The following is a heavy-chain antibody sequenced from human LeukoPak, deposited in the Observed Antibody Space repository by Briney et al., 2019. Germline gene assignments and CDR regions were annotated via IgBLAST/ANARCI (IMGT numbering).Heavy chain of an antibody. CDR3: ARVMYGSAGLEY. D-gene: IGHD3-10*01. J-gene: IGHJ4*02. CDR1: GFPFSSHG. V-gene: IGHV3-23*01. CDR2: ISPGGGPT. Sequence: GGTLRLSCAGSGFPFSSHGMNWVRQAAGKGLEWVSGISPGGGPTYYADSVKGRFTISRDDSKNTLYLQMNSLRAEDTAVYYCARVMYGSAGLEYWGQGTLVTVSS.